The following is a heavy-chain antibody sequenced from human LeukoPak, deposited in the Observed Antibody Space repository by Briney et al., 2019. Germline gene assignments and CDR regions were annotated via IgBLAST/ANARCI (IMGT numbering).Heavy chain of an antibody. Sequence: ASVKVSCKASGYTFTGNYIHWVRQAPGQGLEWMGWINPKNGGTIYAPKFQGRVTMTRDTSISTAYMEVSRLRSEGTAVYFCARVFHPYYYDSRGYKVVSDYYYYYMDVWGKGTTVTVSS. J-gene: IGHJ6*03. D-gene: IGHD3-22*01. CDR1: GYTFTGNY. CDR2: INPKNGGT. CDR3: ARVFHPYYYDSRGYKVVSDYYYYYMDV. V-gene: IGHV1-2*02.